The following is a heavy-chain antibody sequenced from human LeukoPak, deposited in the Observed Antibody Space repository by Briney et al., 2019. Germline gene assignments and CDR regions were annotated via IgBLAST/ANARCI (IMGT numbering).Heavy chain of an antibody. D-gene: IGHD5-18*01. CDR2: ISSSSSYI. J-gene: IGHJ4*02. V-gene: IGHV3-21*01. CDR3: ARDPPAVTANTYG. Sequence: PGGSLRLSCAASGFTFSSYSMNWVRQAPGKGLEWVSSISSSSSYIYYADSVKGRFTISRDNAKNSLYLQMNSLRVEDTAVYYCARDPPAVTANTYGWGQGTLVTVSS. CDR1: GFTFSSYS.